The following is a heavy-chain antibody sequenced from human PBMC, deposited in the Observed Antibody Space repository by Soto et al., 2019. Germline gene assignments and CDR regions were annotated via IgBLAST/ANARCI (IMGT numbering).Heavy chain of an antibody. CDR2: IRATGDSP. Sequence: EVQLLESGGGLVQPGGSLRLSCAASGFTFTSYAMTWVRQAPGKGLEWVSGIRATGDSPYYADSVKGRFTISKDNSNNILYLQMNSLRAEDTAVYFCATNPHIGYAYSWFAHWGRGTLVTVSS. V-gene: IGHV3-23*01. J-gene: IGHJ5*02. D-gene: IGHD3-16*01. CDR1: GFTFTSYA. CDR3: ATNPHIGYAYSWFAH.